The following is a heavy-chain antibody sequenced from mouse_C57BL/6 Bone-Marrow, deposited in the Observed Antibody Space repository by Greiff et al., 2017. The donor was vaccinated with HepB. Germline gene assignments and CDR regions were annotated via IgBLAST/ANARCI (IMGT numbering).Heavy chain of an antibody. J-gene: IGHJ2*01. Sequence: EVKLMESGGDLVKPGGSLKLSCAASGFTFSSYGMSWVRQTPDKRLEWVATISSGGSYTYYPDSVKGRFTIFRDNAKNTLYLQMSSLKSEDTAMYYCARQYYYGNFDYWGQGTTLTVSS. CDR3: ARQYYYGNFDY. CDR1: GFTFSSYG. D-gene: IGHD1-1*01. CDR2: ISSGGSYT. V-gene: IGHV5-6*01.